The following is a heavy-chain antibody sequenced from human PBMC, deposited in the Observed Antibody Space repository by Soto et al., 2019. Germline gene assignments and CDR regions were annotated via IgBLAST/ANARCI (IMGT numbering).Heavy chain of an antibody. CDR3: ARGLFYYDSSAYLGY. V-gene: IGHV3-21*01. CDR2: ISSSSSYI. D-gene: IGHD3-22*01. CDR1: GFTFSSYS. Sequence: PGGSLRLSCAASGFTFSSYSMNWVRQAPGKGLEWVSSISSSSSYIYYADSVKGRFTISRDNAKNSLYLQMNSLRAEDTALYSCARGLFYYDSSAYLGYWGQGTLVTVSS. J-gene: IGHJ4*02.